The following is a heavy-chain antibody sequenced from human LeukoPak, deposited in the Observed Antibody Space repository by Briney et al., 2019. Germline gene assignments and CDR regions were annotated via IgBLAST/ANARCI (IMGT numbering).Heavy chain of an antibody. D-gene: IGHD1-26*01. CDR2: IKPSGGST. CDR3: TRDPLLRRDAFDI. V-gene: IGHV1-46*01. Sequence: GASVKVSCKASGYTFTSYYMHWVRQPPGQGLEWMGIIKPSGGSTSYAQKLQGRVTMTRDTSTSTVYMELSSLRSDDTAVYYCTRDPLLRRDAFDIWGQGTMVTVYS. J-gene: IGHJ3*02. CDR1: GYTFTSYY.